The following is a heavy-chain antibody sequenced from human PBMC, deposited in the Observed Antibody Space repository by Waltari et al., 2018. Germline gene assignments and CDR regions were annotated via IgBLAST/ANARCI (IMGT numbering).Heavy chain of an antibody. CDR3: TMAPDVPVRPTWG. Sequence: EVQLVESGGGLVKPGGSLRLSCAASGFTFSLFSMNWVRQAPGRGLEGVSTISSSGAYIYYADSVKGRFTISRDNAKTSVYLQKNSLRVDDTAVYYCTMAPDVPVRPTWGWGQGSLVTVSS. CDR1: GFTFSLFS. V-gene: IGHV3-21*06. J-gene: IGHJ4*02. D-gene: IGHD7-27*01. CDR2: ISSSGAYI.